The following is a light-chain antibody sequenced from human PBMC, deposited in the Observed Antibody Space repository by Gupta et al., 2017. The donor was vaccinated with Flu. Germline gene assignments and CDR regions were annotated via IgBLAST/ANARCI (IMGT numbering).Light chain of an antibody. J-gene: IGLJ2*01. Sequence: QSALTQPASVSASPGQSITISCTGTSSDIGSYNLVSWFQQHPGKAPKLIIYEVSKRPSGVSNRFSASKSGNTASLTISGLQAEDEADYHCCSYAGRSTFVVFGGGTRVTVL. CDR3: CSYAGRSTFVV. CDR2: EVS. V-gene: IGLV2-23*02. CDR1: SSDIGSYNL.